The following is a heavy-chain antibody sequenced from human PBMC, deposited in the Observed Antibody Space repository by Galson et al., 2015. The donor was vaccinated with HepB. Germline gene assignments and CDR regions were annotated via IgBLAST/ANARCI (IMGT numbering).Heavy chain of an antibody. D-gene: IGHD3-9*01. CDR3: ASELITTFSVPHDY. J-gene: IGHJ4*02. CDR2: TSYDGINR. V-gene: IGHV3-30-3*01. Sequence: SLRLSCAASGFAFSSYPMHWVRQAPGKGLEWLAVTSYDGINRYYADSVKGRFSSSRDNSKNTLYLQMNSLRPEDTAVYYCASELITTFSVPHDYWGQGTLVTVSS. CDR1: GFAFSSYP.